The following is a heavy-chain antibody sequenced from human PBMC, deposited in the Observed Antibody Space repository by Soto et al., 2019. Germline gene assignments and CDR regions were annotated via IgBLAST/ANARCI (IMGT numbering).Heavy chain of an antibody. Sequence: PSETLSLTCAVYGESFSGYYWSWIRQPPGKGLEWIGEINHSGSTNYNPSLKSRVTISVDTSKNQFSLKLSSVTAADTAVYYCARRTAETNLDYWGQGTLVTVSS. J-gene: IGHJ4*02. V-gene: IGHV4-34*01. D-gene: IGHD1-1*01. CDR1: GESFSGYY. CDR3: ARRTAETNLDY. CDR2: INHSGST.